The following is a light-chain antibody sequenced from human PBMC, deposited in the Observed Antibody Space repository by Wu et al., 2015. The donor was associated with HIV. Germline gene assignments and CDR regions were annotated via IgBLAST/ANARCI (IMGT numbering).Light chain of an antibody. CDR2: GAS. V-gene: IGKV3-20*01. CDR3: QQYGSSPTL. CDR1: QSVSSSY. J-gene: IGKJ1*01. Sequence: EIVLTQSPGTLSLSPGERATLSCRASQSVSSSYLAWYQQKPGQAPRLLIYGASSRATDIPDRFSGSGSGTDFTLTISRLEPGDFAVYYCQQYGSSPTLFGQGTKVEIK.